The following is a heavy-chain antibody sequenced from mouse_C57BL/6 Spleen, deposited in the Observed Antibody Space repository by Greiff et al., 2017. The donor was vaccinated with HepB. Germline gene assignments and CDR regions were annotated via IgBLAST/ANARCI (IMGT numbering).Heavy chain of an antibody. V-gene: IGHV1-26*01. D-gene: IGHD2-5*01. CDR1: GYTFTDYY. J-gene: IGHJ3*01. CDR3: ARYYSNLWFAY. Sequence: EVQLQQSGPELVKPGASVKISCKASGYTFTDYYMNWVKQSHGKSLEWIGDINPNNGGTSYNQKFKGKATLTVDKSSSTAYMELRSLTSEDSAVYYCARYYSNLWFAYWGQGTLVTVSA. CDR2: INPNNGGT.